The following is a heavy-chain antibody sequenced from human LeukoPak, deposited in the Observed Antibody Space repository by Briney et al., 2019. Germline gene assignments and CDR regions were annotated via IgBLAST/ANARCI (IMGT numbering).Heavy chain of an antibody. J-gene: IGHJ6*03. Sequence: GGSLRLSCAASGFTFDDYAMHWVRQAPGKGLERVSLVSGDGGRTYYADSVKGRFTISRDNRKNSLYLQMNSLRTEDTALYYCAKDTGQYYYYYYMDVWGKGTTVTVSS. CDR2: VSGDGGRT. CDR3: AKDTGQYYYYYYMDV. V-gene: IGHV3-43*02. CDR1: GFTFDDYA.